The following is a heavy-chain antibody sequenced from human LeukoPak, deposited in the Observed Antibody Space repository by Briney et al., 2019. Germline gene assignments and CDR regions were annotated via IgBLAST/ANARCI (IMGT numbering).Heavy chain of an antibody. D-gene: IGHD6-13*01. V-gene: IGHV3-11*01. Sequence: GGSPRLSCAASGFTFSDYYMSWIRQAPGKGLEWVSYISSSGSTIYYADSVKGRFTISRDNAKNSLYLQMNSLRAEDTAVYYCARGKYSSSWYGSFWFDPWGQGTLVTVSS. CDR2: ISSSGSTI. CDR1: GFTFSDYY. J-gene: IGHJ5*02. CDR3: ARGKYSSSWYGSFWFDP.